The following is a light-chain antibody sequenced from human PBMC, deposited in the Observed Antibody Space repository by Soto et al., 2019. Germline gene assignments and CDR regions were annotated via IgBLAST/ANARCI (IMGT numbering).Light chain of an antibody. V-gene: IGKV3-20*01. J-gene: IGKJ3*01. CDR2: GAS. Sequence: EIVLTQSPGTLSLSPGERGTPSCRASQSVSSSYLAWYQQKPGQAPRLLIYGASSRASGIPDRFSGSGSGTDFTLTISRLEPEDFALYYCQQYGSSPRFTFGPGTKVDIK. CDR1: QSVSSSY. CDR3: QQYGSSPRFT.